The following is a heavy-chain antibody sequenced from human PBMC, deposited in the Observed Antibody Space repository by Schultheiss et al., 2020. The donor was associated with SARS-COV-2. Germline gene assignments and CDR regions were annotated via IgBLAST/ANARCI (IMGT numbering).Heavy chain of an antibody. D-gene: IGHD3-10*01. J-gene: IGHJ4*02. CDR1: GFSLSTSGMC. Sequence: SGPTLVKPTQTLTLTCTFSGFSLSTSGMCVSWIRQPPGKALEWLALIYWDDDKRYSPSLKSRLTITKDTSKNQVVLTMTNMDPVDTATYYCARGGGTMALDYWGQGTLVTVSS. CDR3: ARGGGTMALDY. CDR2: IYWDDDK. V-gene: IGHV2-5*08.